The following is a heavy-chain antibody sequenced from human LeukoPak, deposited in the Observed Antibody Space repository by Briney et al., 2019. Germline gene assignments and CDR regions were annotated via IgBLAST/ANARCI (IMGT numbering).Heavy chain of an antibody. CDR2: ISSSSSNI. CDR3: ARTFCPAMADIFDY. CDR1: GFTFSSYS. J-gene: IGHJ4*02. Sequence: PGGSLRLSCAASGFTFSSYSMNWVRQAPGKGLEWVSSISSSSSNIYYADSVKGRFTISRDNAKNSLYLQMNSLRAEDTAVYYCARTFCPAMADIFDYWGQGTLVTVSS. V-gene: IGHV3-21*04. D-gene: IGHD5-18*01.